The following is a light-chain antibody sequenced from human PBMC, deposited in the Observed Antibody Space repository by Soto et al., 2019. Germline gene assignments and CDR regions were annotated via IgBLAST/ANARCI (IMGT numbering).Light chain of an antibody. CDR1: QDISNY. J-gene: IGKJ4*01. CDR2: DAS. Sequence: DIQMTQSPSSLSASVGDRVTITCQASQDISNYLNWYQQKPGKAPKLLIYDASNLETGDPSRFRGSGSGTDFTFTISSLQTEDIATYYCQQYDNLPPLTFGGGTKVEIK. CDR3: QQYDNLPPLT. V-gene: IGKV1-33*01.